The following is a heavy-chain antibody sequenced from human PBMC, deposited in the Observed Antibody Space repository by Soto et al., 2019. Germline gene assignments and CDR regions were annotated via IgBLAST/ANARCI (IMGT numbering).Heavy chain of an antibody. CDR2: ISAYNGNT. J-gene: IGHJ6*02. D-gene: IGHD3-22*01. V-gene: IGHV1-18*01. Sequence: QVQLVQSGAEVKKPGASVKVSCKASGYTFTSYGISWVRQAPGQGLEWMGWISAYNGNTNYAQKLQGRVTMTTDTSTSTAYMELRSLRSDDTAVYYCARAKGDYYYDSSGYEITPTGYCYGMDVWGQGTTVTVSS. CDR1: GYTFTSYG. CDR3: ARAKGDYYYDSSGYEITPTGYCYGMDV.